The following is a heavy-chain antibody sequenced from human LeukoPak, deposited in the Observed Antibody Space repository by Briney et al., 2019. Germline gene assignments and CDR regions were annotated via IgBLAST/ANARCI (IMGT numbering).Heavy chain of an antibody. J-gene: IGHJ4*02. CDR3: ARDHGSDNYYTDY. Sequence: GASVTVSFKASGGTFSSYAISWVRQAPGQGLEWMGRIIPILGIANYAQKFQGRVTITADKSTSTAYMELSSLRYEDTAVYYCARDHGSDNYYTDYWGQGTLVTVSS. CDR1: GGTFSSYA. CDR2: IIPILGIA. D-gene: IGHD2-21*02. V-gene: IGHV1-69*04.